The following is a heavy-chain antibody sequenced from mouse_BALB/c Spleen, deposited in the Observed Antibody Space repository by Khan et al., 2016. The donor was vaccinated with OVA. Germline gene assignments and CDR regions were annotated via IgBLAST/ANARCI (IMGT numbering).Heavy chain of an antibody. CDR1: GYTFTSYY. V-gene: IGHV1S56*01. D-gene: IGHD2-1*01. Sequence: QVQLKQSGPELVKPGASVRISCKASGYTFTSYYIHWVKQRPGQGLEWIGWIYPGNVNTDYNEKFKGKAPLTADKSSSTAYMQLSSLTSEDSAVYFCARWGGNYPSYAMDYWGQGTSVTVSS. CDR2: IYPGNVNT. CDR3: ARWGGNYPSYAMDY. J-gene: IGHJ4*01.